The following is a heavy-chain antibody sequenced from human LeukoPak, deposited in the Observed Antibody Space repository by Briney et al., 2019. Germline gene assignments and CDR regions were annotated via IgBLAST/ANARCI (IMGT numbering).Heavy chain of an antibody. V-gene: IGHV3-43*02. Sequence: GGSLRLSCAASGFTFSSYWMHWVRQAPGKGLEWVSLISADGGSTFYADSVKGRFTISRDNNNNSLSLQMNSLTTEDTAFYYCAREQFSHTSNYFDNWGQGLLVTVSS. J-gene: IGHJ4*02. CDR2: ISADGGST. CDR3: AREQFSHTSNYFDN. D-gene: IGHD5-24*01. CDR1: GFTFSSYW.